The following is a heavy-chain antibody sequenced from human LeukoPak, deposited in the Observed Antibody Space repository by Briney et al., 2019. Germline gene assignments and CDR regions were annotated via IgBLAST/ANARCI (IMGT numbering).Heavy chain of an antibody. V-gene: IGHV1-69*05. J-gene: IGHJ3*02. D-gene: IGHD2-2*02. CDR2: IIPIFGTA. CDR3: ARLEPTLGYCSSTSCYSFGAFDI. CDR1: GYTFTNYD. Sequence: GASVKVSCKASGYTFTNYDISWVRQAPGQGLEWMGGIIPIFGTANYAQKFQGRVTITTDESTSTAYMELSSLRSEDTAVYYCARLEPTLGYCSSTSCYSFGAFDIWGQGTMVTVSS.